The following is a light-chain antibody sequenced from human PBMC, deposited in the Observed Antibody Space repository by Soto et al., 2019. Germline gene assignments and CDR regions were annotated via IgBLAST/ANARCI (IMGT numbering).Light chain of an antibody. Sequence: DIQMTQSPSTLSASVGDRVTITCRASQSISSWLAWYQQKPGKAPKLLIYDASSLESGVPSRCSGSESGTEFTLSISSLQPDDFATYYCQQYKTMRTFGQETKVEI. V-gene: IGKV1-5*01. CDR1: QSISSW. CDR2: DAS. J-gene: IGKJ1*01. CDR3: QQYKTMRT.